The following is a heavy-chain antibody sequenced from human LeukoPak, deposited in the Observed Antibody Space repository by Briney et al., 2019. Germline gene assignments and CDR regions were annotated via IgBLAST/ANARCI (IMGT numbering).Heavy chain of an antibody. CDR1: GFTFGSYA. Sequence: PGGSLRLSCAASGFTFGSYAMSWVRQAPGKGLEWVSAISGSGGSTYYADSVKGRFTISRDDSKNTLYLQMNSLRAEDTAVYYCAKRERGSYSLDYWGQGTLVTVSS. CDR3: AKRERGSYSLDY. V-gene: IGHV3-23*01. CDR2: ISGSGGST. D-gene: IGHD1-26*01. J-gene: IGHJ4*02.